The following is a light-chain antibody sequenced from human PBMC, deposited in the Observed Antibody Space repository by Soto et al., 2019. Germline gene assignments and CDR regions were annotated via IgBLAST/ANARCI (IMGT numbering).Light chain of an antibody. Sequence: DIQMTQSPSSLSASVGDRVTITCRASQPVTDYLSWYQQKPGKAPKLFIYAASRLQSGVPSRFSGGGSWTDFTLTICSLLPEDFATYYCPQRYIAPWTFGQGTKVEVK. CDR1: QPVTDY. CDR2: AAS. CDR3: PQRYIAPWT. J-gene: IGKJ1*01. V-gene: IGKV1-39*01.